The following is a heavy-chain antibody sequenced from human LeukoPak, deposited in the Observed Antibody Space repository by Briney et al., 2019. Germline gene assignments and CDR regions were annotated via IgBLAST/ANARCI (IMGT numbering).Heavy chain of an antibody. Sequence: GASVKVSCKASGGTFSSYAISWVRQAPGQGLEWMGGIIPIFGTANYAQKFQGRVTITADESTSTAYMELSSLRSEDTAVYYCAIVAVTMRYYYMDVWGKGTTVTVSS. J-gene: IGHJ6*03. V-gene: IGHV1-69*13. CDR2: IIPIFGTA. CDR1: GGTFSSYA. D-gene: IGHD4-17*01. CDR3: AIVAVTMRYYYMDV.